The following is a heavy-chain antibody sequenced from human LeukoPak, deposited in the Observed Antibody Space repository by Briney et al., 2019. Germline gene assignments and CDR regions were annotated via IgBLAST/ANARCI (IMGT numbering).Heavy chain of an antibody. J-gene: IGHJ4*02. Sequence: GASVKVSCKVSGYTLTELSMHWVRQAPGKGLEWMGGFDPEDGETIYAQKFQGRVTMTEDTSTDTAYMELSSLRSEDTAVYYCATYPYGDYSFDYWGQGTLVTVSS. CDR2: FDPEDGET. D-gene: IGHD4-17*01. CDR3: ATYPYGDYSFDY. CDR1: GYTLTELS. V-gene: IGHV1-24*01.